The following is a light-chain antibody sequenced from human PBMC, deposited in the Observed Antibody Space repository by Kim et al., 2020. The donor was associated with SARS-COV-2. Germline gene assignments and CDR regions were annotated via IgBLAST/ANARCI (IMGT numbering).Light chain of an antibody. CDR1: QSISSW. CDR3: QQYNSYPWT. J-gene: IGKJ1*01. V-gene: IGKV1-5*01. CDR2: DAS. Sequence: ASVGDRVTITCRASQSISSWVAWYQQKPGKAPKLLIYDASSLESGVPSRFSGSGSGTEFTLSISSLQPDELATYYCQQYNSYPWTFGQGTKVDIK.